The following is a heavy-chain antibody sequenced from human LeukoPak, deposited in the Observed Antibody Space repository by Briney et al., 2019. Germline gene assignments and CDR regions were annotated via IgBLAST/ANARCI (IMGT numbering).Heavy chain of an antibody. CDR2: ISASGAST. J-gene: IGHJ4*02. V-gene: IGHV3-23*01. CDR3: TKDDGYYDSSGSFLFDS. CDR1: GFTFRNYA. D-gene: IGHD3-22*01. Sequence: PGRSLRLPCAASGFTFRNYAMSWVRQAPGKGLEWVSTISASGASTGYADSVKGRFTISRDNSKNTLYLQMNSLRAEDTAVYYCTKDDGYYDSSGSFLFDSWGQGTLVTVSS.